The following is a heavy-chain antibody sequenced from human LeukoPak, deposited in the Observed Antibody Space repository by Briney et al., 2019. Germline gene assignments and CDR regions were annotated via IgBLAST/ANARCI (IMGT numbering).Heavy chain of an antibody. CDR3: ARESIAATIDP. Sequence: WGSLRLSCAASGFTFSSYGMHWVRQAPGKGLEWVAVIWYDGSNKYYADSVKGRFTISRDNSKNTLYLQMNSLRAEDTAVYYCARESIAATIDPWGQGTLVTVSS. CDR1: GFTFSSYG. CDR2: IWYDGSNK. V-gene: IGHV3-33*01. D-gene: IGHD6-6*01. J-gene: IGHJ5*02.